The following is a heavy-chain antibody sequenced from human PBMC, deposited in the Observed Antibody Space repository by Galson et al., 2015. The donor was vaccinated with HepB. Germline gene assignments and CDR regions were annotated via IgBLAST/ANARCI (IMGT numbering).Heavy chain of an antibody. V-gene: IGHV1-69*13. CDR3: ASGYCSGGSCYAGYYFDY. J-gene: IGHJ4*02. CDR2: IIPIFGTA. Sequence: SVKVSCKASGGTFSSYAISWVRQAPGQGLEWMGGIIPIFGTANYAQKFQGRVTITADESTSTAYMELSSLRSEDTAVYYCASGYCSGGSCYAGYYFDYWGQGTLVTVSS. CDR1: GGTFSSYA. D-gene: IGHD2-15*01.